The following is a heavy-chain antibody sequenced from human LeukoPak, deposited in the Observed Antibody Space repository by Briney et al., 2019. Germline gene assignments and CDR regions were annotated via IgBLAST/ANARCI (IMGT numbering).Heavy chain of an antibody. CDR1: GITVSTSY. D-gene: IGHD6-19*01. V-gene: IGHV3-21*01. CDR3: ARAGSGWSNWFDP. CDR2: ISSSSSYI. J-gene: IGHJ5*02. Sequence: PGGSLRLSCAASGITVSTSYMSWVRQAPGKGLEWVSSISSSSSYIYYADSVKGRFTISRDNAKNSLYLQMNSLRAEDTAVYYCARAGSGWSNWFDPWGQGTLVTVSS.